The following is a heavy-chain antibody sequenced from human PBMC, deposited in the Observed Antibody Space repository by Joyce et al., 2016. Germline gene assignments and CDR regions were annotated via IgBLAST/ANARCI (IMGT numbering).Heavy chain of an antibody. V-gene: IGHV3-49*03. D-gene: IGHD4-23*01. CDR2: IRSNSYGGTT. J-gene: IGHJ4*02. Sequence: EVRLVESGGGLVQPGWSLSLSCTTSGFTFGNYGMGGFSQPPGKGLEWVGLIRSNSYGGTTDYAASVKGRFTISRDVSKRIAYLQMNSLKIEDTALYYCTKAYGGNLFDQWGQGTLVIVSS. CDR1: GFTFGNYG. CDR3: TKAYGGNLFDQ.